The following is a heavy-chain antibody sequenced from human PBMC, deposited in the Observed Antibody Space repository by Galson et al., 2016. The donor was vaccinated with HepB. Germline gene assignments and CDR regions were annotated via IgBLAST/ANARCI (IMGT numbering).Heavy chain of an antibody. CDR1: GFTFSGYY. CDR2: ISTSSNTI. Sequence: SLRLSCAASGFTFSGYYMSWIRQAPGKGPEWISYISTSSNTIYYADSVKGRFTISRDNAKNSLYLQMNSLRAEDTAVYYCTKDSYYYYYGMDFWGQGTTVTVSS. CDR3: TKDSYYYYYGMDF. V-gene: IGHV3-11*01. J-gene: IGHJ6*02.